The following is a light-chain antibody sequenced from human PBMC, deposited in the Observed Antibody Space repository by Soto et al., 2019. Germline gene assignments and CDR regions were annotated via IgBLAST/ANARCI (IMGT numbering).Light chain of an antibody. V-gene: IGKV1-5*01. CDR2: DAS. Sequence: DIQMTQSPSTLSASVGYRVTITCRASQSISSWLAWYQQKPGKAPKLLIYDASSVESGVPSRFSGSGDGTEFTRTIRSLQPDDFATYYCQQYNSYSYTLGQGTKLEIK. CDR3: QQYNSYSYT. CDR1: QSISSW. J-gene: IGKJ2*01.